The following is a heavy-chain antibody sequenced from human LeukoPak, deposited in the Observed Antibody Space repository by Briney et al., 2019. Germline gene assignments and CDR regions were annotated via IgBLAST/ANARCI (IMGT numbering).Heavy chain of an antibody. CDR3: ARDPVYCSSTSCFFDY. Sequence: PSGTLSLTCAVSGGSISSSNWWSWARQPPGKGLEWIGEIHHSGTTNYNPSLKSRVTISVDRSKNQFSLKLSSVTAADTAVYYCARDPVYCSSTSCFFDYWGQGTLVTVSS. V-gene: IGHV4-4*02. CDR2: IHHSGTT. J-gene: IGHJ4*02. D-gene: IGHD2-2*01. CDR1: GGSISSSNW.